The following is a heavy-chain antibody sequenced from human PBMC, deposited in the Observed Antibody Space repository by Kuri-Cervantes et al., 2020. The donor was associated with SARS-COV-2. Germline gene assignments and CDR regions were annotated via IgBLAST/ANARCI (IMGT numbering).Heavy chain of an antibody. Sequence: SETLSLTCAVSGGSISSCNWWTWVRQCIGEIYHSGSTNYNPSLKSRVTISVDTSKNQFSLKLSSVTAADTAVYYCARRRWGNAGWFDPWGQGTLVTVSS. CDR2: IYHSGST. CDR3: ARRRWGNAGWFDP. V-gene: IGHV4-4*02. J-gene: IGHJ5*02. D-gene: IGHD4-23*01. CDR1: GGSISSCNW.